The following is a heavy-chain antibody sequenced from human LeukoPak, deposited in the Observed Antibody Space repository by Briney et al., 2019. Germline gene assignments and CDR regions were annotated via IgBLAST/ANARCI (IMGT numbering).Heavy chain of an antibody. D-gene: IGHD6-19*01. CDR2: IYYSGST. V-gene: IGHV4-59*08. CDR3: ARFASPHGPNYSSCWYWFDP. Sequence: SETLSLTCTVSGGSISSYYWSWIRQPPGKGLEWIGYIYYSGSTNYNPSLKSRVTISVDTSKNQFSLKLRSVTASDTAVYYCARFASPHGPNYSSCWYWFDPWGQGTLVTVSS. CDR1: GGSISSYY. J-gene: IGHJ5*02.